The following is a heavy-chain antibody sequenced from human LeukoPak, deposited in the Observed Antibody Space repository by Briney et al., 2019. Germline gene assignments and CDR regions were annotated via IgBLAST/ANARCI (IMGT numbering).Heavy chain of an antibody. CDR1: GFTFSSYW. J-gene: IGHJ4*02. CDR2: IREDGSDK. Sequence: GGSLRLSCVASGFTFSSYWMSGVRQAPGKGLEWVANIREDGSDKHYVDSVKGRFTISRDNAKKSLYLQMNSLRAEDTAVYYCSRAEDYWGRGILVTVSS. CDR3: SRAEDY. V-gene: IGHV3-7*01.